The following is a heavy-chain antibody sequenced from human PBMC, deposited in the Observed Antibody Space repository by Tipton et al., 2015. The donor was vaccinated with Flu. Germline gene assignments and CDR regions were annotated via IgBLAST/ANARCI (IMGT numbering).Heavy chain of an antibody. CDR3: ARHDTSFDS. D-gene: IGHD3-9*01. Sequence: TLSLTCAVSGDSISSDYYWSWIRQPAGKGLEWIGRIFASGNTKYNPSLKSRVTISVDTSKNQFSLKLSSVTAADTAVYYCARHDTSFDSWGQGTLVTVSS. CDR1: GDSISSDYY. CDR2: IFASGNT. J-gene: IGHJ4*02. V-gene: IGHV4-61*02.